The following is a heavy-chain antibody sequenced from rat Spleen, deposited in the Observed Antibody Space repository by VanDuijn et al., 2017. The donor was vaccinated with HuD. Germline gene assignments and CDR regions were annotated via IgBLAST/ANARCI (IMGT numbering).Heavy chain of an antibody. CDR2: INTDGGDT. J-gene: IGHJ4*01. Sequence: EVQLVETGGGLVQPGRSLKLSCVVSGFTFRSYWMYWIRQAPGKGLEWVSSINTDGGDTYYSDSVKGRFTISRDNAENTVYLQMNSLRSEDTATYYCAKDLDYGGLMDAWGQGASVTVSS. V-gene: IGHV5-58*01. CDR1: GFTFRSYW. D-gene: IGHD1-11*01. CDR3: AKDLDYGGLMDA.